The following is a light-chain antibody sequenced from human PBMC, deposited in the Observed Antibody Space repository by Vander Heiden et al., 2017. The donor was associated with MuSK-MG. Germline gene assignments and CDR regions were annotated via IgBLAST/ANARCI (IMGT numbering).Light chain of an antibody. V-gene: IGKV3-11*01. CDR3: QQRSSWPIT. CDR1: QSLRSY. Sequence: EIVLTQSPATLSLSPGERATPSSRASQSLRSYIAWYQQKPGQAPRLLIYDLSNRAAGIPARFSGSGSNTDFTLTISSLEAEDFADYYCQQRSSWPITFGQGTRLEIK. J-gene: IGKJ5*01. CDR2: DLS.